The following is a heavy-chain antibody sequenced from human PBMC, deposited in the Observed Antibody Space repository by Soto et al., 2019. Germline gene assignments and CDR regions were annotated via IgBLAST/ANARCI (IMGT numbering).Heavy chain of an antibody. CDR3: ATGEYYYDSSGYYYC. J-gene: IGHJ4*02. D-gene: IGHD3-22*01. Sequence: EVQLVESGGGLVKPGGSLRLSCAACGFTFSSYSMNWVRQAPGKGLEWVSSISSSSSYIYYADSVKGRFTISRDNAKNSLYLQMNSLRAEDTAVYYCATGEYYYDSSGYYYCWGQGTLVTVSS. CDR1: GFTFSSYS. CDR2: ISSSSSYI. V-gene: IGHV3-21*01.